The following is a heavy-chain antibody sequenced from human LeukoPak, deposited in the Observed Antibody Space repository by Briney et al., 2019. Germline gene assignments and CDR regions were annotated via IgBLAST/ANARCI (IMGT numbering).Heavy chain of an antibody. J-gene: IGHJ3*02. CDR1: GGTCSSYA. V-gene: IGHV1-69*04. Sequence: GASVKVSCKASGGTCSSYAISWVRQAPGQGLEWMGRIIPILGIANYAQKFQGRVTITADESTSTAYMELSSLRSEDTAVYYCAREAPRGELMSPDAFDIWGQGTMVTVSS. D-gene: IGHD1-26*01. CDR3: AREAPRGELMSPDAFDI. CDR2: IIPILGIA.